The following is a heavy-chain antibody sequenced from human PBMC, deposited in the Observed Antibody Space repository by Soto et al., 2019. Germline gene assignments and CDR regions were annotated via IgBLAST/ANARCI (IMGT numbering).Heavy chain of an antibody. D-gene: IGHD3-10*01. J-gene: IGHJ4*01. V-gene: IGHV3-15*01. CDR1: GFTFSNAW. CDR3: TTXXXXXXXXXXYYYGYYFXX. CDR2: IKSKTDGGTT. Sequence: EVQLVESGGGLVKPGGSLRLSCAASGFTFSNAWMSWVRQAPGKGLEWVGRIKSKTDGGTTDYAAPVKGRFTISRDDSKNTLYLQMNSLKTEDTAVYYCTTXXXXXXXXXXYYYGYYFXXXG.